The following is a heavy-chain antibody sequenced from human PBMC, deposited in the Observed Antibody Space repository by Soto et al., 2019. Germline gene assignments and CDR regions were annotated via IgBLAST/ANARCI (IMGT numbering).Heavy chain of an antibody. D-gene: IGHD2-2*01. CDR2: IHYRGSA. CDR1: GGSISNNNYF. Sequence: QVQLQESGPGLVKPSQTLSLTCTVSGGSISNNNYFWSWIRQHPGKGLEWIGYIHYRGSAYYNPSLRGRVNILVDTTKNQFSMKLSSVTAADTAMYYCAREVNVPADADAFDIWGQGTMVTVSS. CDR3: AREVNVPADADAFDI. V-gene: IGHV4-31*03. J-gene: IGHJ3*02.